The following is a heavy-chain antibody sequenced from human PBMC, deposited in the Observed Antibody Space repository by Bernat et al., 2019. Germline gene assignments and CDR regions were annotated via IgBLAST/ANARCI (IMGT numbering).Heavy chain of an antibody. D-gene: IGHD5-18*01. V-gene: IGHV3-30*18. CDR2: ISYDGSNK. Sequence: QVQLVESGGGVVQPGRSLRLSCAASGFTFSSYGMHWVRQAPGKGLEWVAVISYDGSNKYYADSVKGRFTISRDNSMNTLYLQMNSLRAEDTAVYYCAKDGGYSYGFLFGGYWGQGTLVTVSS. J-gene: IGHJ4*02. CDR1: GFTFSSYG. CDR3: AKDGGYSYGFLFGGY.